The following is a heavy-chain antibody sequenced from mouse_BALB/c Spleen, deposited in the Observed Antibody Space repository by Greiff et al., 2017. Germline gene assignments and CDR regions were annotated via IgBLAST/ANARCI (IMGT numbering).Heavy chain of an antibody. Sequence: EVMLVESGGGLVKPGGSLKLSCAASGFTFSDYYMYWVRQTPEKRLEWVATISDGGSYTYYPDSVKGRFTISRDNAKNNLYLQMSSLKSEDTAMYYCARDGYDYDRGAWFAYWGQGTLVTVSA. D-gene: IGHD2-4*01. CDR3: ARDGYDYDRGAWFAY. V-gene: IGHV5-4*02. CDR1: GFTFSDYY. CDR2: ISDGGSYT. J-gene: IGHJ3*01.